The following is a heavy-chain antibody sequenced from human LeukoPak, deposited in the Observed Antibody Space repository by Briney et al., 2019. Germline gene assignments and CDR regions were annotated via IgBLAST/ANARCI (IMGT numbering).Heavy chain of an antibody. CDR3: ARGHPIGGSGSYSRLCDGICSGSPTQY. CDR2: ISYDGSNK. CDR1: GFTFSSYA. V-gene: IGHV3-30*04. J-gene: IGHJ4*02. D-gene: IGHD3-10*01. Sequence: PGGSLRLSCAASGFTFSSYAMHWVRQAPGKGLEWVAVISYDGSNKYYADSVKGRFTISRDNSKNTLYLQMNSLRAEDTAVYYCARGHPIGGSGSYSRLCDGICSGSPTQYWGQGTLVTASS.